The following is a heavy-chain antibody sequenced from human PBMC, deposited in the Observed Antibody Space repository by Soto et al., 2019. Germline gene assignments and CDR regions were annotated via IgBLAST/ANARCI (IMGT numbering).Heavy chain of an antibody. D-gene: IGHD7-27*01. V-gene: IGHV1-3*01. Sequence: SVKISCKASGYIFTASAIHWVRQAPGQRLEWMGWINAANGNTKYSQRFQGRVTITRDTSASTAYMQLSSLRSYDTAVYYCARLGTVGVHKERLGSCGQGTLVTV. CDR3: ARLGTVGVHKERLGS. CDR2: INAANGNT. J-gene: IGHJ5*02. CDR1: GYIFTASA.